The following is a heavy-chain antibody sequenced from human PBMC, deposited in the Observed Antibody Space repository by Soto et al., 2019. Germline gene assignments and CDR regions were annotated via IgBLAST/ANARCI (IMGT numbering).Heavy chain of an antibody. Sequence: LSLTCAASGFTFSSYAMSWVRQAPGKGLEWVSAISGSGGSTYYADSVKGRFTISRDNSKNTLYLQMNSLRAEDTAVYYCANIAVAGFGWFDPWGQGTLVTVSS. CDR2: ISGSGGST. CDR3: ANIAVAGFGWFDP. V-gene: IGHV3-23*01. CDR1: GFTFSSYA. D-gene: IGHD6-19*01. J-gene: IGHJ5*02.